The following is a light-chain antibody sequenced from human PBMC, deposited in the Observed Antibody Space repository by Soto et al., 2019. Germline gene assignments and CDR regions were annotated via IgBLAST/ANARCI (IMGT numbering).Light chain of an antibody. CDR3: QQYDKWPFT. CDR2: GAS. CDR1: QSISSN. V-gene: IGKV3D-15*01. Sequence: EIVMTQSPATLSVSPGERATLSCRASQSISSNIAWYQRKPGQAPRLLIYGASIRATGIPASFSGSGSGTDFTLTISSLQSEDFAVYYCQQYDKWPFTFGQGTRLDIK. J-gene: IGKJ5*01.